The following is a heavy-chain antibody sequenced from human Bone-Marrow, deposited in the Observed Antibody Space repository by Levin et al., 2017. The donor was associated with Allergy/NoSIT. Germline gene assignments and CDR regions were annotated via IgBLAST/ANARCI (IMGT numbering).Heavy chain of an antibody. Sequence: PSETLSLTCTVSGGSISSGGYYWSWIRQPPGKGLEWIGYIYYSGSTYSNPSLKSRVTMSVDTSKNQFSLNLSSVTATDTAVYYCARVVRDYSGSGSFLAPFDYWGQGTLVTVSS. CDR1: GGSISSGGYY. D-gene: IGHD3-10*01. V-gene: IGHV4-30-4*01. CDR3: ARVVRDYSGSGSFLAPFDY. CDR2: IYYSGST. J-gene: IGHJ4*02.